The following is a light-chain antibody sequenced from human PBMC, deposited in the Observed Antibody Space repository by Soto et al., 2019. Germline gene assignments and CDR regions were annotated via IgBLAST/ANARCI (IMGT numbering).Light chain of an antibody. CDR2: KAS. CDR1: QSISSW. CDR3: QQYNSYS. J-gene: IGKJ1*01. Sequence: DIQMTQSPSTLSASVGDRVTITCRASQSISSWLAWYKQKPGKAPKLLIYKASSLEGGVPSRFSGSGSGTEFTLTISSLQPDDFATYYCQQYNSYSFGQGTKVEIK. V-gene: IGKV1-5*03.